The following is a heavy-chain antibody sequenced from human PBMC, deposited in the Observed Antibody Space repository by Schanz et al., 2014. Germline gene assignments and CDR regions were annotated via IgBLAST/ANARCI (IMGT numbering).Heavy chain of an antibody. V-gene: IGHV1-2*04. Sequence: QEQLVQSGAEVRKPGASVKVSCKASGYTFSDSYVHWVRQAPGQGLEWMGWINPDSGDTNFAQKFQGWVTMTRDKSITTAYMELSRLKFDDTAVYYCARAVGGYDPAGALDYWGQGTLVAVSS. CDR3: ARAVGGYDPAGALDY. CDR1: GYTFSDSY. CDR2: INPDSGDT. D-gene: IGHD5-12*01. J-gene: IGHJ4*02.